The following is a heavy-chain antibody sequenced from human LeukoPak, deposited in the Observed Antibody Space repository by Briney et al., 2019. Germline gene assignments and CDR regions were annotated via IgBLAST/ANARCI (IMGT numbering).Heavy chain of an antibody. J-gene: IGHJ4*02. D-gene: IGHD4-17*01. CDR1: GYTFTGYY. V-gene: IGHV1-2*02. CDR3: ARGGAVTAYYGWDFLRFDY. Sequence: GASVKVSCKASGYTFTGYYINWVRQAPGQGLEWMGWINPNSGVTSFAQRFQNRVTLTTDTSISATYMDLSGLRSDDTAVYYCARGGAVTAYYGWDFLRFDYWGQGTLVTVSS. CDR2: INPNSGVT.